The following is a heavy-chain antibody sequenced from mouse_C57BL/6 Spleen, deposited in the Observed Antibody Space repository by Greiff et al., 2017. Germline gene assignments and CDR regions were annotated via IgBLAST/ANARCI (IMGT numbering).Heavy chain of an antibody. D-gene: IGHD4-1*01. CDR3: ARVEAGRYFDY. CDR1: GYTFTSYW. CDR2: IDPSDSYT. Sequence: QVQLQQPGAELVMPGASVKLSCKASGYTFTSYWMHWVKPRPGQGLEWIGEIDPSDSYTNYNQKFKGKSTLTVDKSSSTAYMQLSSLTSEDSAVYYCARVEAGRYFDYWGQGTTLTVSS. J-gene: IGHJ2*01. V-gene: IGHV1-69*01.